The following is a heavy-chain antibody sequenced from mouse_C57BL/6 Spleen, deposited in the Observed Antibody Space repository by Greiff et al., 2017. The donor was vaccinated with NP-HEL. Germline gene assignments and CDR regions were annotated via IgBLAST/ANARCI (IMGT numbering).Heavy chain of an antibody. CDR2: IYPGDGDT. Sequence: QVQLQQSGSELVKPGASVKISCKASGYAFSSSWMNWVKQRPGKGLEWIGRIYPGDGDTNYNGKFKGKATLTADKSSSTAYMQLSSLTSEDSAVYFCARGRFVMVNAIAYWGQGTLVTVSA. CDR3: ARGRFVMVNAIAY. CDR1: GYAFSSSW. D-gene: IGHD2-3*01. V-gene: IGHV1-82*01. J-gene: IGHJ3*01.